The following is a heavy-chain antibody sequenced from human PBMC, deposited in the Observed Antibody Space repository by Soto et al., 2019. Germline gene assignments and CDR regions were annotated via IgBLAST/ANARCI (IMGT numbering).Heavy chain of an antibody. Sequence: QLQLQESGPGLVKPSETLSLTCTVSGGSISSSSYYWGWIRQPPGKGLEWIGSIYYSGSTYYNPSLKSRVTISVDTSKNQFSLKLSSVTAADTAVYYCARHGRKAWELIGGFDYWGQGTLVTVSS. V-gene: IGHV4-39*01. D-gene: IGHD1-26*01. CDR3: ARHGRKAWELIGGFDY. CDR1: GGSISSSSYY. CDR2: IYYSGST. J-gene: IGHJ4*02.